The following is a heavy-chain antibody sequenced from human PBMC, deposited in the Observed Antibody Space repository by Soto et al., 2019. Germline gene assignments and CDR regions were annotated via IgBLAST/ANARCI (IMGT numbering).Heavy chain of an antibody. J-gene: IGHJ3*02. V-gene: IGHV3-30-3*01. CDR2: ISYDGSNK. CDR3: ARDRGGRSGGGDDAFDI. D-gene: IGHD3-10*01. Sequence: GGSLRLSCAASGFTFSSYAMHWVRQAPGKGLEWVAVISYDGSNKYYADSVKGRFTISRDNSKNTLYLQMNSLRAEDTAVYYCARDRGGRSGGGDDAFDIWGQGTMVTVSS. CDR1: GFTFSSYA.